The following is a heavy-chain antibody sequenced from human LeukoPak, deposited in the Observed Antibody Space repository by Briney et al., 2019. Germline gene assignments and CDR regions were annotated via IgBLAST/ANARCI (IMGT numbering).Heavy chain of an antibody. CDR1: GFTFSSAW. CDR2: IKTKTDGGTT. D-gene: IGHD4-23*01. V-gene: IGHV3-15*01. J-gene: IGHJ4*02. Sequence: GGSLGLSCAASGFTFSSAWMSWVRQAPGQGLEWLGRIKTKTDGGTTDYAAPVKSRFTISRDDSKVTLYLQMNSLKSDDTAVYYCANIFGGNSHRSDYWGQGTLVTVSS. CDR3: ANIFGGNSHRSDY.